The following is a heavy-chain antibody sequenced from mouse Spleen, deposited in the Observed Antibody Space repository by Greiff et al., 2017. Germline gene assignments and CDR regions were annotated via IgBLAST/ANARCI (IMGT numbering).Heavy chain of an antibody. CDR1: GYSITSGYD. J-gene: IGHJ1*01. Sequence: EVKVEESGPGMVKPSQSLSLTCTVTGYSITSGYDWHWIRHFPGNKLEWMGYISYSGSTNYNPSLKSRISITHDTSKNHFFLKLNSVTTEDTATYYCARAGSYVWYFDVWGAGTTVTVSS. V-gene: IGHV3-1*01. CDR2: ISYSGST. CDR3: ARAGSYVWYFDV. D-gene: IGHD1-1*02.